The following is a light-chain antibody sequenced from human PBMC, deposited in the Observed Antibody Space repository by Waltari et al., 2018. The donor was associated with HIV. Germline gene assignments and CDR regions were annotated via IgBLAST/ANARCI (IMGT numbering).Light chain of an antibody. CDR1: NSDVGHHNY. CDR2: EVS. J-gene: IGLJ1*01. Sequence: QSALTQPPSASGSPGQSVIISCTGTNSDVGHHNYVSWYQHHPGKAPNLLIYEVSRRASGVPGRFSGSKSVNTASLTVSGLQAEDVGDYYCSSYAGSDTYYVFGTGTKLTVL. V-gene: IGLV2-8*01. CDR3: SSYAGSDTYYV.